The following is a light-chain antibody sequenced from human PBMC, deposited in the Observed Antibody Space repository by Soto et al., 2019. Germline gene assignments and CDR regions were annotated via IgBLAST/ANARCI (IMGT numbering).Light chain of an antibody. CDR1: SSDVGSYDH. CDR2: EVS. Sequence: QSSQTQPASVSGSPGQSITISCSGTSSDVGSYDHVAWYQQFPGKTPKLMIYEVSNRPSGVSSRFSGSKSGNTASLTISGLQAEDEADYYCISYTGSSTSYVFGSGTKVTVL. J-gene: IGLJ1*01. CDR3: ISYTGSSTSYV. V-gene: IGLV2-14*01.